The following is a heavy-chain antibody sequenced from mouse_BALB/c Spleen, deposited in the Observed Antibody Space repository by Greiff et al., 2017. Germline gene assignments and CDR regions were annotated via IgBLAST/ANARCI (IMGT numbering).Heavy chain of an antibody. D-gene: IGHD1-1*01. J-gene: IGHJ1*01. CDR2: LNPNYDST. CDR1: GYTFTDYN. CDR3: ARGGVYGSSYWYFDV. Sequence: VQLQQFGAELVKPGASVKISCKASGYTFTDYNMDWVKQSHGKSLEWIGDLNPNYDSTSYNQKFKGKATLTVDKSSSTAYMELRSLTSEDTAVYYCARGGVYGSSYWYFDVWGAGTTVTVSS. V-gene: IGHV1-18*01.